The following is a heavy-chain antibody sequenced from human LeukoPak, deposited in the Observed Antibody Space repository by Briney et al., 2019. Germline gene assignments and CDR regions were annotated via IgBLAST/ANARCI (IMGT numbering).Heavy chain of an antibody. CDR1: GFTFSNYW. CDR3: ASASSHRIAAGGDY. Sequence: GGSLRLSCAASGFTFSNYWMHWVREAPGEGVVWVLRINSDGSSRNYADSVKGRFTISRDNAKNTLYLQMNSLRAEDMAVYDCASASSHRIAAGGDYWGQGTLVTVSS. J-gene: IGHJ4*02. CDR2: INSDGSSR. D-gene: IGHD6-13*01. V-gene: IGHV3-74*01.